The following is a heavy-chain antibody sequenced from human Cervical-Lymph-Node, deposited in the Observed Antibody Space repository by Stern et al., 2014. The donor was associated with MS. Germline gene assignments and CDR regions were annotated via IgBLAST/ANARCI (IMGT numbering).Heavy chain of an antibody. D-gene: IGHD2-15*01. CDR1: GFTFSTYW. Sequence: EVQLVESGGCLLHPGGSLRLFCGASGFTFSTYWMHWVRQGPGKGLVCVSHINSGGSSTSYTDSVRGRFTISRDNAKNTVDLQMTSLRAEDTAVYYCARSSGASGDAMDVWGQGTTVTVSS. CDR2: INSGGSST. V-gene: IGHV3-74*01. CDR3: ARSSGASGDAMDV. J-gene: IGHJ6*02.